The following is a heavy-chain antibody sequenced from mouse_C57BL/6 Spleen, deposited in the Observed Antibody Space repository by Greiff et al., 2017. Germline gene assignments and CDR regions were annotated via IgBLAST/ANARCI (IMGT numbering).Heavy chain of an antibody. D-gene: IGHD2-3*01. Sequence: VQLQQPGAELVKPGASVKMSCKASGYTFTSYWITWVKQRPGQGLEWIGDIYPGSGSTNYNEKFKSKATLTVDTSSSTAYMQLSSLTSEDSAVYYGARCGDYDGYYFYAMDSWGQGTSVTVSS. J-gene: IGHJ4*01. CDR3: ARCGDYDGYYFYAMDS. V-gene: IGHV1-55*01. CDR2: IYPGSGST. CDR1: GYTFTSYW.